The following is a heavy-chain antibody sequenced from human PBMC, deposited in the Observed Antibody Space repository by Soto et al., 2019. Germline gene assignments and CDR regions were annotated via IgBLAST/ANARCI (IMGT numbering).Heavy chain of an antibody. CDR1: GFSFSTFA. D-gene: IGHD3-22*01. CDR3: AKDPYYFDTSEMDV. Sequence: GGSLRLSCAASGFSFSTFAMNWVRQAPGKGLEWVSDISGNGGRTNYADSVKGRFTISRDNSKNTLYLQMNSLRAEDTAVYFCAKDPYYFDTSEMDVWGLGTTVTVSS. CDR2: ISGNGGRT. J-gene: IGHJ6*02. V-gene: IGHV3-23*01.